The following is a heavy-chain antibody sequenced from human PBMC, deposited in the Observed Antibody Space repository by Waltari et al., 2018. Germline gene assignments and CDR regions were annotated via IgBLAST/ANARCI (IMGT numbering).Heavy chain of an antibody. Sequence: QVQLQESGPGLVKPSQTLSLTCTVSGASVGSGNYFWTWIRQPAGKGLEWIGHIVSSGRTTYNSSLKSRAIISLDTSKNQFSLTLNSVIAADTAVYFCARDPWFDSWGQGTLVIVSS. CDR3: ARDPWFDS. J-gene: IGHJ5*01. CDR2: IVSSGRT. CDR1: GASVGSGNYF. V-gene: IGHV4-61*09.